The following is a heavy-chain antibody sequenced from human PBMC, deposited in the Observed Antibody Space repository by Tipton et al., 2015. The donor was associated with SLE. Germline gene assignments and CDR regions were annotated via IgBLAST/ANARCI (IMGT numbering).Heavy chain of an antibody. CDR3: ARVRKSSGWTFDY. CDR1: GGSISSYY. D-gene: IGHD6-19*01. CDR2: IYTNENT. Sequence: TLSLTCTVSGGSISSYYWSWIRQPAGGGLEWIGRIYTNENTNYNPSLKSRVTMSVDTSKNHFSLKLISVTAADTAVYYCARVRKSSGWTFDYWGQGTLVTVSS. V-gene: IGHV4-4*07. J-gene: IGHJ4*02.